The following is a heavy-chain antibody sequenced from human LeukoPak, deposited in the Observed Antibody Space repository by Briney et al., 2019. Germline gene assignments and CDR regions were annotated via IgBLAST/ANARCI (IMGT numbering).Heavy chain of an antibody. D-gene: IGHD6-13*01. V-gene: IGHV3-7*01. CDR1: GFTFSIYW. CDR2: IKQDGSAK. Sequence: GGSLRLSCAASGFTFSIYWMSWVRQAPGKGLQWVANIKQDGSAKYYVDSAKGRFTISRDNAKTSLYLQMNSLRAEDTAVYYCARDTSSWYEGDTFDIWGQGTMVTVSS. J-gene: IGHJ3*02. CDR3: ARDTSSWYEGDTFDI.